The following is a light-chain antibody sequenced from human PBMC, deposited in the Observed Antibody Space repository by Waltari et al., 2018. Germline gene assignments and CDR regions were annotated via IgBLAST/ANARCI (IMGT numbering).Light chain of an antibody. Sequence: QSVLTQPPSVSGAPGQRVTISCTGSRSNIGAGHDVHWYQQLPGTAPKLLIYANSNRPSGVPDRFSGSKSGTSASLAITGLQAEDEADYYCQSYDNSLSGSRVFGGGTKLTVL. CDR1: RSNIGAGHD. J-gene: IGLJ3*02. CDR2: ANS. V-gene: IGLV1-40*01. CDR3: QSYDNSLSGSRV.